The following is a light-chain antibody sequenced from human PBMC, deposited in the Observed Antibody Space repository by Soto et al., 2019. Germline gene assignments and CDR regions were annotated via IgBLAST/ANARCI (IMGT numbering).Light chain of an antibody. CDR2: DVS. Sequence: QSVLTQPASVSGSAGQSITISCTGTSSDVGGYNFVSWYQHHPAKAPKLMIYDVSNRPSGVSNRFSGSKSGNTASLTISGLQAEDEAHYYCSSFTSSDTLVLFGGGTKLTVL. J-gene: IGLJ2*01. CDR3: SSFTSSDTLVL. V-gene: IGLV2-14*03. CDR1: SSDVGGYNF.